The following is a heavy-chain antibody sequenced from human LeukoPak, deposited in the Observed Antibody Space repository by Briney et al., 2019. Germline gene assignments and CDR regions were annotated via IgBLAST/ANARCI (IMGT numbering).Heavy chain of an antibody. V-gene: IGHV1-24*01. Sequence: ASVKVSCKASGGTFSSYAISWVRQAPGQGLEWMGGFDPEDGETIYAQKFQGRVTMTEDTSTDTAYMELSSLRSEDTAVYYCATGIAAAGTSYYYGMDVWGQGTTVTVSS. D-gene: IGHD6-13*01. CDR1: GGTFSSYA. J-gene: IGHJ6*02. CDR2: FDPEDGET. CDR3: ATGIAAAGTSYYYGMDV.